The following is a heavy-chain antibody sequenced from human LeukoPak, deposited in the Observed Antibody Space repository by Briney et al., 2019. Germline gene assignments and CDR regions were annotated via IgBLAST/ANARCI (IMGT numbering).Heavy chain of an antibody. J-gene: IGHJ5*02. D-gene: IGHD3-3*01. Sequence: SVKVSCKASGGTFRSYAVSWVRQAPGQGLEWMGGIIPKFGTSKYAQDFQGRVSITTDESTGTTYMELSSLRSEDTAVYYCARSDYWDATSWYWFDLWGQGTLITVSA. CDR1: GGTFRSYA. V-gene: IGHV1-69*05. CDR2: IIPKFGTS. CDR3: ARSDYWDATSWYWFDL.